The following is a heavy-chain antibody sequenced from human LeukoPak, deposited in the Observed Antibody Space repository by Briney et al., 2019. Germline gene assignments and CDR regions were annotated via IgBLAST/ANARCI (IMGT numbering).Heavy chain of an antibody. Sequence: SETLSLTCTVSGGSISSSSYYWGWIRQPPGKGLEWIGSIYYSGSTYYNPSLKSRVTISVDTSKNQFSLKLSSVTAADTAVYYCARRVGSGSSDYWGQGTLVTVSS. J-gene: IGHJ4*02. CDR2: IYYSGST. D-gene: IGHD3-10*01. CDR1: GGSISSSSYY. CDR3: ARRVGSGSSDY. V-gene: IGHV4-39*01.